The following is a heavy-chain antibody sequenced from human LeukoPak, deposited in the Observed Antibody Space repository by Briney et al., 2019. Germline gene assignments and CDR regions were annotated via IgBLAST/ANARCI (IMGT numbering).Heavy chain of an antibody. CDR1: GYSISSGYY. V-gene: IGHV4-38-2*01. CDR2: IYHSGST. Sequence: SETLSLTCAVSGYSISSGYYWGWIRPPPGKGLEWIGSIYHSGSTYYNPSLKSRVTISVDTSKNQFSLKLSSVTAADTAVYYCARRALGYCSSTSCYLNWFDPWGQGTLVTVSS. CDR3: ARRALGYCSSTSCYLNWFDP. J-gene: IGHJ5*02. D-gene: IGHD2-2*01.